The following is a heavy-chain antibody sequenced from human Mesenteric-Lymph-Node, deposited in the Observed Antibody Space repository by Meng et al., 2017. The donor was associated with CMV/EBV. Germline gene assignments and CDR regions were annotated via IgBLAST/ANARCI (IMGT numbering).Heavy chain of an antibody. V-gene: IGHV1-69*06. CDR3: ARDKYDFWGGYYTPYYYGMDV. Sequence: SVKVSCKASGGTFSSYAISWVRQAPGQGLEWMGGIIPIFGTANYAQKFQGRVTITADKSTSTAYMELSSLRSEDTAVYYCARDKYDFWGGYYTPYYYGMDVWGQGTTVTVSS. J-gene: IGHJ6*02. D-gene: IGHD3-3*01. CDR2: IIPIFGTA. CDR1: GGTFSSYA.